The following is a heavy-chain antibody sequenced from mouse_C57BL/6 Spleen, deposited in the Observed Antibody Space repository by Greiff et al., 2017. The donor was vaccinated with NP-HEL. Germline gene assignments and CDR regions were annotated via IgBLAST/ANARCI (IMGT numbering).Heavy chain of an antibody. CDR2: IDPSDSYT. J-gene: IGHJ2*01. CDR1: GYTFTSYW. Sequence: QVQLQQPGAELVRPGTSVKLSCKASGYTFTSYWMHWVKQRPGQGLEWIGVIDPSDSYTNYNQKFKGKATLTVDTSSSTAYMQLSSLTSEDSAVYYCALYDSDYWGQGTTLTVSS. CDR3: ALYDSDY. V-gene: IGHV1-59*01. D-gene: IGHD2-3*01.